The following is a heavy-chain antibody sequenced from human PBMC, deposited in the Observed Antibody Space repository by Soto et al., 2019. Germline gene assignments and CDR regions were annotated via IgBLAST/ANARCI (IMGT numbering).Heavy chain of an antibody. V-gene: IGHV1-2*04. CDR1: GYTFTGYH. CDR3: ARWVGASNWFDP. Sequence: SVKVSCKTSGYTFTGYHLHWVRQAPGQGLEWMGWINTNSGDTLYGQKFQGWVSMTRDTSTNTAYMEMSRLRSDDTAVYYCARWVGASNWFDPWGQGTLVTVSS. D-gene: IGHD1-26*01. J-gene: IGHJ5*02. CDR2: INTNSGDT.